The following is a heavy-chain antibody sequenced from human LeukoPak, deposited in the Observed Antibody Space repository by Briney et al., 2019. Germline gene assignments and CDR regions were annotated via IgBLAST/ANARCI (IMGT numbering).Heavy chain of an antibody. CDR2: IYPGDSDT. CDR3: ARPHYYDSSGLGD. CDR1: GYSLTSYW. Sequence: EASVKVSCTASGYSLTSYWIGWVRQMPGKGLEWMGIIYPGDSDTRYSPSFQGQVTISADKSISTAYLQWSSLKASDTAMYYCARPHYYDSSGLGDWGQGTLVTVSS. J-gene: IGHJ4*02. D-gene: IGHD3-22*01. V-gene: IGHV5-51*01.